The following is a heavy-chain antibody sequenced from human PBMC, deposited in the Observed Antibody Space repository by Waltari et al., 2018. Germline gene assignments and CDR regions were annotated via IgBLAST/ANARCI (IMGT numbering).Heavy chain of an antibody. CDR3: ARERVGGCSSTSCHYYYYGMDV. D-gene: IGHD2-2*01. Sequence: QVQLVESGGGVVQPGRSLRLSCAASGFTFSSYGLHWVRQAPGKGLEGGAVIWYDGSNKYYADSVKGRFTISRDNSKNTLYLQMNSLRAEDTAVYYCARERVGGCSSTSCHYYYYGMDVWGQGTTVTVSS. J-gene: IGHJ6*02. CDR2: IWYDGSNK. V-gene: IGHV3-33*01. CDR1: GFTFSSYG.